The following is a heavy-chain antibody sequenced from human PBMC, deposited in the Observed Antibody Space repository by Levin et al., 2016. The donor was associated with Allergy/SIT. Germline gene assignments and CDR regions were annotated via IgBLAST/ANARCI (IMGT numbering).Heavy chain of an antibody. CDR3: ARKVIVVVPAALREAFDI. D-gene: IGHD2-2*01. J-gene: IGHJ3*02. CDR2: IYYSGST. V-gene: IGHV4-31*03. Sequence: SETLSLTCTVSGGSISSGGYYWSWIRQHPGKGLEWIGYIYYSGSTYYNPSLKSRVTISVDTSKNQFSLKLSSVTAADTAVYYCARKVIVVVPAALREAFDIWGQGTMVTVSS. CDR1: GGSISSGGYY.